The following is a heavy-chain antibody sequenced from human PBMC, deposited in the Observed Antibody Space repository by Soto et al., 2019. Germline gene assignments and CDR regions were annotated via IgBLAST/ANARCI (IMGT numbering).Heavy chain of an antibody. CDR3: ARSFDFWSGYYLDY. J-gene: IGHJ4*02. Sequence: SETMSLTCSFSGDSITSHYLTWIRQSQEKGLEWIGYMYYTGSTNYNPSLKSRVTISVDTSKNQFSLKLSSVTAADTAVYYCARSFDFWSGYYLDYWGQGTLVTVSS. D-gene: IGHD3-3*01. CDR2: MYYTGST. V-gene: IGHV4-59*11. CDR1: GDSITSHY.